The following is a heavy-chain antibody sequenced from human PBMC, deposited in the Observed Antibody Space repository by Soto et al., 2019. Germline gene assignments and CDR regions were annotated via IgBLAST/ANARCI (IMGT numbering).Heavy chain of an antibody. Sequence: SETLSLTCAVSGGSISSGHYPWTWIRQPPGKGLEWIGYIYPGGKTYYSSSLKSRVTIALDTSKSLVSLRLTSVTAADTAVYFCVRLVGVALSPWGQGTLVTVSS. CDR2: IYPGGKT. V-gene: IGHV4-30-2*01. CDR3: VRLVGVALSP. CDR1: GGSISSGHYP. J-gene: IGHJ4*02. D-gene: IGHD2-21*01.